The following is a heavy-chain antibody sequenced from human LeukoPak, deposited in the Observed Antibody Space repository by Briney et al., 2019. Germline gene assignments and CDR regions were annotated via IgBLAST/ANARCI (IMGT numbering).Heavy chain of an antibody. J-gene: IGHJ4*02. CDR3: AKDSSSPY. V-gene: IGHV3-23*01. CDR2: ISGSGGST. Sequence: PGGSLRLSSAASGPTFTSYAMSWVRQPPGKGLEWVSAISGSGGSTYYADSVKGRFTISRDDSKNTLYLQMNSLRAEDTAVYYCAKDSSSPYWGQGTLVTVSS. CDR1: GPTFTSYA. D-gene: IGHD6-13*01.